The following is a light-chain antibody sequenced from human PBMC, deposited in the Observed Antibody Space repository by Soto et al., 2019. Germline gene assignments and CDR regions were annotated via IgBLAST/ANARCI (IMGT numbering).Light chain of an antibody. V-gene: IGKV1-33*01. CDR3: QQYANLPLT. CDR2: DAS. CDR1: QDISNY. J-gene: IGKJ4*01. Sequence: DIQMTQSPSSLSASVGDRVTITCHASQDISNYLNWYQQKPGKAPKLLIYDASNLETGVPSRFSGSGSGKDFTLTISSLQPEDIATYYCQQYANLPLTFGGGTKVEIK.